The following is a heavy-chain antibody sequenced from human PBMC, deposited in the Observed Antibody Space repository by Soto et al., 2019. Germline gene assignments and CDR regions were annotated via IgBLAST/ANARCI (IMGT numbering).Heavy chain of an antibody. V-gene: IGHV4-61*08. CDR2: IYYSGST. CDR1: GASISSGGYY. D-gene: IGHD6-13*01. CDR3: ARIAAASYFDY. J-gene: IGHJ4*02. Sequence: SETLSLTCTVSGASISSGGYYWTWIRQHPGKGLEWIGYIYYSGSTNYNPSLKSRVTISVDTSKNQFSLKLSSVTAADTAVYYCARIAAASYFDYWGQGTLVTVSS.